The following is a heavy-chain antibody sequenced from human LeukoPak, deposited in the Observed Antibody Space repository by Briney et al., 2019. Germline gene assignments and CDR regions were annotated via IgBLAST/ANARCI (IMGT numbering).Heavy chain of an antibody. D-gene: IGHD3/OR15-3a*01. Sequence: PGGSLRLSCAASAFSFSNYNMNWVRQAPGKGLEWVSSITSSGSYIYYADSVKGRFTISKDNARKSLYLYMNSLRDEDTAVYYCARDRFPGRLIFSVDVWGQGTMVSVSS. J-gene: IGHJ3*01. CDR2: ITSSGSYI. CDR1: AFSFSNYN. CDR3: ARDRFPGRLIFSVDV. V-gene: IGHV3-21*01.